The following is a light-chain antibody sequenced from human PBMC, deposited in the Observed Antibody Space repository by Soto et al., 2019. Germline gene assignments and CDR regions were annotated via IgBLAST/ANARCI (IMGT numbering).Light chain of an antibody. V-gene: IGLV2-8*01. Sequence: QSVLTQPPSASGSLGQSVTISCTGTSSDVGGYNYVSWHQQHPGKAPKVMIYEVTKRPPGVPDRFSGSKSGNTASLTVSGLHAEDEADYYCSPFAGGGNPVLLGGGTKVTV. J-gene: IGLJ2*01. CDR1: SSDVGGYNY. CDR3: SPFAGGGNPVL. CDR2: EVT.